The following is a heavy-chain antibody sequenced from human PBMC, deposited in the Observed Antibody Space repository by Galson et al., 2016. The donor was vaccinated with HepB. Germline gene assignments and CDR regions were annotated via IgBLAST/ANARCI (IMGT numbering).Heavy chain of an antibody. D-gene: IGHD5-24*01. CDR2: IKEDGTEK. Sequence: SLRLSCAASGFIFSNYGIHWVRQAPGKGLEWVANIKEDGTEKCYADSVKGRFTISRDNARNSLYLQMNSLRAEDTGIYYCAREGLADGSYFDYWGRGTLVTVS. CDR3: AREGLADGSYFDY. V-gene: IGHV3-7*01. J-gene: IGHJ4*02. CDR1: GFIFSNYG.